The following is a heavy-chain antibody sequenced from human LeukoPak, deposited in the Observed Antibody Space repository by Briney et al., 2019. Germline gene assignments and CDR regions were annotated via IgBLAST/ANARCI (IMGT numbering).Heavy chain of an antibody. Sequence: GGSLGLSCAASGFSFSNSAMHWVRQAPGKGLEWVAVISSDGVNKYSADSVKGRFTISRDNSKNTLYLQMNSLRAADTAVYYCAKGHNYYDGSGYYSTDYWGQGTPVTVSS. CDR2: ISSDGVNK. CDR1: GFSFSNSA. D-gene: IGHD3-22*01. CDR3: AKGHNYYDGSGYYSTDY. J-gene: IGHJ4*02. V-gene: IGHV3-30*04.